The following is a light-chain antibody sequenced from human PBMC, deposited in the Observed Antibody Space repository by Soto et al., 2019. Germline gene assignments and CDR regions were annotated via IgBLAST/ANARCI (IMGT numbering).Light chain of an antibody. CDR1: SSDVGGYNY. CDR3: SSYTSSSTLD. CDR2: DVS. Sequence: QSALTQPASVSGSPGQSITISCTGTSSDVGGYNYVSWYQQYPGKVPKLIIYDVSNRPSGVSNRFSGSKSGNTASLTISGLQTEDEAVYYCSSYTSSSTLDFGTGTKVTVL. V-gene: IGLV2-14*01. J-gene: IGLJ1*01.